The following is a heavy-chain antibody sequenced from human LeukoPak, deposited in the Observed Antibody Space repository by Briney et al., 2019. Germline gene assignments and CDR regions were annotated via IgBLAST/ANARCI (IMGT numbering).Heavy chain of an antibody. CDR1: GGTFSSYA. D-gene: IGHD3-10*01. CDR3: ASMSMVRGVIVYFDY. V-gene: IGHV1-69*01. J-gene: IGHJ4*02. Sequence: SVKVSCKASGGTFSSYAISWVRQAPGQGLEWMGGIILIFGTANYAQKFQGRVTITADESTSTAYMELSSLRSEDTAVYYCASMSMVRGVIVYFDYWGQGTLVTVSS. CDR2: IILIFGTA.